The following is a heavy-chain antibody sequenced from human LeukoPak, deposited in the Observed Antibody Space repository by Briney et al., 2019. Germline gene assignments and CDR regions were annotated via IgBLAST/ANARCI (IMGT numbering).Heavy chain of an antibody. CDR2: IYTSGST. Sequence: SETLSLTCTVSGGSISSYYWSWIRQPAGKGLEWIGRIYTSGSTNYNPSLKSRVTMSVDTSKNQFSLKLSSVTAADTAVYYCAREPPRSPRNGYYYYMDVWGKGTTVTVSS. CDR3: AREPPRSPRNGYYYYMDV. D-gene: IGHD2-8*01. V-gene: IGHV4-4*07. J-gene: IGHJ6*03. CDR1: GGSISSYY.